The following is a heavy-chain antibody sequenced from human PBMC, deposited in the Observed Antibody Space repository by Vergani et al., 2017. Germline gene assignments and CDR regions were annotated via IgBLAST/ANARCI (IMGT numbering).Heavy chain of an antibody. CDR3: ARELEYILTGYAQGYFDL. CDR2: IIPIFGTA. CDR1: GGTFSSYA. Sequence: QVQLVQSGAEVKKPGSSVKVSCKASGGTFSSYAISWVRQAPGQGLEWMGGIIPIFGTANYAQKFQGRVTITADESTSTAYMELSSLRSEDTAVYYCARELEYILTGYAQGYFDLWGRGTLVTVSS. D-gene: IGHD3-9*01. V-gene: IGHV1-69*12. J-gene: IGHJ2*01.